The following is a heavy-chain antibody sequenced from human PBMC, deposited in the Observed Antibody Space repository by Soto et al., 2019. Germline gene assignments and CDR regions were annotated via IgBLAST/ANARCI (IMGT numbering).Heavy chain of an antibody. CDR1: GGSISSGDYY. D-gene: IGHD2-2*01. J-gene: IGHJ4*02. CDR3: ATLYQLPYYFDY. Sequence: QVQLQESGPGLVKPSQTLSLTCTVSGGSISSGDYYWSWIRQPPGKGLEWIGYFYYSGSTYYNPSLRIRVTISVDSSKNQFSLKLSSVTAADTAVYYCATLYQLPYYFDYWGQGTLVTVSS. V-gene: IGHV4-30-4*01. CDR2: FYYSGST.